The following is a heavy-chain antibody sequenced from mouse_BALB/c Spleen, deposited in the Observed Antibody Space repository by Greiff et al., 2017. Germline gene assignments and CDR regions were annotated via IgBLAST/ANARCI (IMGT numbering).Heavy chain of an antibody. CDR1: GFTFSSYA. CDR2: ISSGGST. Sequence: EVKVVESGGGLVKPGGSLKLSCAASGFTFSSYAMSWVRQTPEKRLEWVASISSGGSTYYPDSVKGRFTISRDNARNILYLQMSSLRSEDTAMYYCARGGGYLGYWGQGTTLTVSS. J-gene: IGHJ2*01. CDR3: ARGGGYLGY. V-gene: IGHV5-6-5*01.